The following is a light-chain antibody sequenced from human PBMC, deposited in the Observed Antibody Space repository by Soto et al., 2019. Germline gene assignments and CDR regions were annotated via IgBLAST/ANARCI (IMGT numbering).Light chain of an antibody. CDR1: QGISSY. CDR3: QQYYSYPLT. J-gene: IGKJ4*01. Sequence: IRMTQSPSSFSASTGDRVTITCRASQGISSYLAWYQQKPGEAPKLLIYAASTLQSGVPSRFRGSGSGTDFTLTISCLQSEDFETYYCQQYYSYPLTFGGGTKVDIK. CDR2: AAS. V-gene: IGKV1-8*01.